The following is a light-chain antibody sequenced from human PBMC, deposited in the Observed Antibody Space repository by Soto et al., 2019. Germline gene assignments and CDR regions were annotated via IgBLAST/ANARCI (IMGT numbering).Light chain of an antibody. V-gene: IGKV3-20*01. CDR1: QSVSSSY. CDR3: QHFGDSPIT. J-gene: IGKJ5*01. Sequence: EIVLTQSPGTVSLSPGERATLSFMASQSVSSSYLAWYQQKPGQAPRLLIYDASNRATGIPARFSGTGSGTDFTLTISRLEPEDFAVYYCQHFGDSPITFGQGTRLEIK. CDR2: DAS.